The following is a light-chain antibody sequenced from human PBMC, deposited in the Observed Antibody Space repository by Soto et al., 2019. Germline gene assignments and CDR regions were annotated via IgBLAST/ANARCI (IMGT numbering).Light chain of an antibody. J-gene: IGKJ2*01. V-gene: IGKV1-39*01. CDR3: QQSYSTPYT. Sequence: DIQMTQSPSSLSASVGDRVTITCRASQSISSYLNWYQHKPGKAPNLLIYTASSLQSGVPSRFSGSGSGTEFTLTISSLQPEDFATYYCQQSYSTPYTFGQGTKLEI. CDR2: TAS. CDR1: QSISSY.